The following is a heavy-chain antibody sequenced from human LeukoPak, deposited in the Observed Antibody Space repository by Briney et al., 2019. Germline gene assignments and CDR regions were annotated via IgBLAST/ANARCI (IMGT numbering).Heavy chain of an antibody. J-gene: IGHJ1*01. CDR2: IRYDGSNK. V-gene: IGHV3-30*02. CDR3: ATYSSLNRREFQF. Sequence: GGSLRLSCAASGFTFSYYGMHCVRQAPGKGLEWVAFIRYDGSNKYYADSVRGRFTISRDNSKNTLYLQMNSLRAEDTAVYYCATYSSLNRREFQFWGQGTLLTVSS. D-gene: IGHD3-22*01. CDR1: GFTFSYYG.